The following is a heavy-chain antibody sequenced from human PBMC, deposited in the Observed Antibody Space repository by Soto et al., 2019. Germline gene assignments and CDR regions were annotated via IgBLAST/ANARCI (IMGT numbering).Heavy chain of an antibody. CDR2: IDPSDSYT. Sequence: PGESLKISCTGAGYIFTSYWIAWVRQMPGKGLEWMGRIDPSDSYTIYSPSFQGHVTISADKSINTAYLQWSTLKASDTAMYYCARFYPYTSTWKWGQGTLVTVSS. J-gene: IGHJ4*02. D-gene: IGHD1-1*01. CDR1: GYIFTSYW. V-gene: IGHV5-10-1*01. CDR3: ARFYPYTSTWK.